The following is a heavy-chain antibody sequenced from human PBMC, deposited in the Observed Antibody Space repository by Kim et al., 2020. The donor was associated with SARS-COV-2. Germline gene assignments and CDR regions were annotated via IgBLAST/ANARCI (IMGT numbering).Heavy chain of an antibody. V-gene: IGHV3-64*01. CDR3: ARDFVGPHAIHYYYYGMDV. J-gene: IGHJ6*02. D-gene: IGHD2-21*01. Sequence: GRYTISRDNSKNTLYLQMCSLRAEDMAVYYCARDFVGPHAIHYYYYGMDVWGQGTTVTVSS.